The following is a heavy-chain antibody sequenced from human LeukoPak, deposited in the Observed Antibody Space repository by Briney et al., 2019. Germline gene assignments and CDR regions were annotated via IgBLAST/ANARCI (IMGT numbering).Heavy chain of an antibody. J-gene: IGHJ4*02. V-gene: IGHV4-59*01. CDR1: SGSISSYY. CDR3: ARIDPIDSSGYYTIDY. D-gene: IGHD3-22*01. CDR2: IYYSGST. Sequence: SETLSLTCTVSSGSISSYYWSWIRQPPGKGLEWIGYIYYSGSTNYNPSLKSRVTISVDTSKNQFFLKPNSVTAADTAVYYCARIDPIDSSGYYTIDYWGQGTLVTVSS.